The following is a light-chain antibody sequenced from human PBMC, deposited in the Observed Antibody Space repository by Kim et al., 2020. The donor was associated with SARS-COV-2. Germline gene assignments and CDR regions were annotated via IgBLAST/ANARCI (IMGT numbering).Light chain of an antibody. CDR1: QSVLYSPNNKNY. V-gene: IGKV4-1*01. CDR3: QQYYSTPPT. Sequence: DIVMTQSPDSLAVSLGERATINCKSSQSVLYSPNNKNYLAWYQQKPGQPPNLLIYWASTRASGVPDRFSGSASGTDFTLTISSLQAEDVAVYYCQQYYSTPPTFGGGTKLEI. J-gene: IGKJ4*01. CDR2: WAS.